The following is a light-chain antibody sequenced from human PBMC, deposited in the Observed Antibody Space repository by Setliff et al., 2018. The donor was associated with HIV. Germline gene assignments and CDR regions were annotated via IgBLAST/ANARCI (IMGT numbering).Light chain of an antibody. CDR2: QDS. CDR1: KLGDRY. V-gene: IGLV3-1*01. CDR3: QAWDSRTVV. J-gene: IGLJ2*01. Sequence: YELTQPPSVSVSPGQTASVTCSGHKLGDRYVSWYQQKPGQSPVLVMYQDSKRPSAIPERFSGSNSGDRATLTISGTQPVDGADYYCQAWDSRTVVLGGGTKVTVL.